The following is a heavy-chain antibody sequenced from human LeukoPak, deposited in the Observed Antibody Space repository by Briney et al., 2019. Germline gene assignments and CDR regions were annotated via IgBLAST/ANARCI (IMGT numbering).Heavy chain of an antibody. CDR1: GFTFSGYS. J-gene: IGHJ3*02. Sequence: PGGSLRLSCAASGFTFSGYSMNWVRQAPGKGLEWVSSITSSSSYIYYADSVKGRFTISRDNAKNSLYLQMNSLRAEDTAVYYCTRDLVEMAAWSFDIWGQGTMVTVSS. CDR3: TRDLVEMAAWSFDI. D-gene: IGHD5-24*01. CDR2: ITSSSSYI. V-gene: IGHV3-21*01.